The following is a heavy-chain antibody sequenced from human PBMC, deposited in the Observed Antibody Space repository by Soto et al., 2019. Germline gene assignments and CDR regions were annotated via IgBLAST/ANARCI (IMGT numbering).Heavy chain of an antibody. CDR1: GFAFSSYG. CDR3: VSDRGYGHASVPYS. CDR2: ISYDGSLQ. D-gene: IGHD5-18*01. V-gene: IGHV3-30*03. J-gene: IGHJ4*02. Sequence: QAQLVESGGGVVQPGRSLRLSCAASGFAFSSYGMHWVRQAPGTGLEWVAVISYDGSLQHYADSVKGRFTISRDNSKNMELLQRSGLRAEDTAVYYCVSDRGYGHASVPYSWGQGTLVSVSS.